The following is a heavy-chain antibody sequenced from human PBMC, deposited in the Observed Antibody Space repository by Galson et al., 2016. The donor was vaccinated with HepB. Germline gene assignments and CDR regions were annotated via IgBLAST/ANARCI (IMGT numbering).Heavy chain of an antibody. Sequence: SETLSLTCTVSGGSVSSGGYYWSWIRQPPGKGLQWIGYIHYRGGTSYSPSLTSRVTILLDTSKNQLSLKLRSVTPADTAVYYCARAQAWYQPDYYYYYGMDAWGQGATVTVSS. J-gene: IGHJ6*02. V-gene: IGHV4-61*08. CDR2: IHYRGGT. CDR1: GGSVSSGGYY. CDR3: ARAQAWYQPDYYYYYGMDA. D-gene: IGHD2-2*01.